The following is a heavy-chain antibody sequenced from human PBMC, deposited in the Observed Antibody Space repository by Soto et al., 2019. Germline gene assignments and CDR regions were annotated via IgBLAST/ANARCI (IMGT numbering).Heavy chain of an antibody. D-gene: IGHD1-1*01. CDR1: GGSISSSSYY. Sequence: QLQLQESGPGLVKPSETLSLTCTVSGGSISSSSYYWGWIRQPPGTGLEWIGSIYYSGSTYYNPSLKSLVTISVDTSKNQFSLKLSSVTAADTALYSCARHETGTLVWWGQGTLVTVSS. V-gene: IGHV4-39*01. CDR2: IYYSGST. J-gene: IGHJ4*02. CDR3: ARHETGTLVW.